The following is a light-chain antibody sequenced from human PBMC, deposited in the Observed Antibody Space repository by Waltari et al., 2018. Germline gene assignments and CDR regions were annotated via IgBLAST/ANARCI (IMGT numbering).Light chain of an antibody. J-gene: IGKJ1*01. V-gene: IGKV3-20*01. Sequence: EIVLTQSPGTLTLFPGESATLSCRASQPVRNSYVAWYRQKRGQAPELVIYGASNRATGSPHRISGSESGTDFTLTITGLEPEDFAVYYGQQYGSSAWTFGPGTKVELK. CDR3: QQYGSSAWT. CDR1: QPVRNSY. CDR2: GAS.